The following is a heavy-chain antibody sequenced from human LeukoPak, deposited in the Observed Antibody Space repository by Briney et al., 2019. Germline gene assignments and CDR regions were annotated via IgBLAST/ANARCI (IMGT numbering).Heavy chain of an antibody. V-gene: IGHV3-23*01. CDR2: MSGSGGST. Sequence: GGTLRLSCAASGFTFSIYGMSWVRQAPGRGLEWVSAMSGSGGSTYYADSVKGRFTISRDNSKSTLYIQMNSLRAEDTAVYYCARYQLPFYYFDYWGQGTLVTVSS. CDR3: ARYQLPFYYFDY. CDR1: GFTFSIYG. J-gene: IGHJ4*02. D-gene: IGHD2-2*01.